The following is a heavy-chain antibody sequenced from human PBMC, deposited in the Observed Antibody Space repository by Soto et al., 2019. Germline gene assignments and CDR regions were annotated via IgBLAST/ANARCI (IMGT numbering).Heavy chain of an antibody. CDR3: ARDLEGLEMATITYDAFDI. J-gene: IGHJ3*02. D-gene: IGHD5-12*01. V-gene: IGHV3-21*01. CDR1: GFTFSSYS. CDR2: ISSSSSYI. Sequence: GGSLRLSCAASGFTFSSYSMNWVRQAPGKGLEWVSSISSSSSYIYYADSVKGRFTISRDNAKNSLYLQMNSLRAEDTAVYYGARDLEGLEMATITYDAFDIWGRGTMVTVS.